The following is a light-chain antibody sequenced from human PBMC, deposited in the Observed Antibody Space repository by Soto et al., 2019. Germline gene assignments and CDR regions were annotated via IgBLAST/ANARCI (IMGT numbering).Light chain of an antibody. J-gene: IGLJ2*01. CDR2: RNS. CDR1: SSNIGAGYD. Sequence: QSVLTQPPSVSGAPGQRVSISCTGSSSNIGAGYDVYWYQQLPGTAPKLLIYRNSNRPSGVPDRFSGSKSGTSGSLAITGLQAEEEADYYCQSYDTSLSGVVFGGGTKLTVL. CDR3: QSYDTSLSGVV. V-gene: IGLV1-40*01.